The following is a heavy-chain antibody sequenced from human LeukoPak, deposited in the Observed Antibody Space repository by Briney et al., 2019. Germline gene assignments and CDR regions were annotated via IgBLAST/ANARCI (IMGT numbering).Heavy chain of an antibody. D-gene: IGHD6-13*01. J-gene: IGHJ4*02. Sequence: PPQTLSLTCTVSGGSISSGDYYWSWIRQPPGKGLEWIGYIYYSGSTNYNPSLKSRVTISVDTSKNQFSLKLSSVTAADTAVYYCARDWAGAAGTLFDYWGQGTLVTVSS. V-gene: IGHV4-61*08. CDR2: IYYSGST. CDR1: GGSISSGDYY. CDR3: ARDWAGAAGTLFDY.